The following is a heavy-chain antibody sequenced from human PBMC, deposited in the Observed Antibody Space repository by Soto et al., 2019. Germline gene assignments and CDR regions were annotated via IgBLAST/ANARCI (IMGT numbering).Heavy chain of an antibody. CDR3: ARDRTVTNDYYYYYYMDV. Sequence: EVQLVDAGGGWVQPGGALRLSCAASVFTVSSNYMSWVRQASGNWQECVSVTYSGGSTYYADSVKGRFTISRDTSKNTLYLQMTSLRAEDTAVYYCARDRTVTNDYYYYYYMDVWGKGTTVTVSS. D-gene: IGHD4-4*01. V-gene: IGHV3-66*01. CDR2: TYSGGST. J-gene: IGHJ6*03. CDR1: VFTVSSNY.